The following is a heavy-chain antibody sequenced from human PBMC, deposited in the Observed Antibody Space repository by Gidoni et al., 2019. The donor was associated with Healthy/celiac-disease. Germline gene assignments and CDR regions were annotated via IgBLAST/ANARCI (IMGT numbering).Heavy chain of an antibody. Sequence: EVQLVESGGGLVKPGGSLRLSCAASGFTFSSYSMNWVRQAPGKGLEWVSSISSSSSYIYYADSVKGRFTISRDNAKNSLYLQMNSLRAEDTAVYYCARDSHQSGYLDYWGQGTLVTVSS. CDR2: ISSSSSYI. J-gene: IGHJ4*02. V-gene: IGHV3-21*01. CDR1: GFTFSSYS. D-gene: IGHD3-22*01. CDR3: ARDSHQSGYLDY.